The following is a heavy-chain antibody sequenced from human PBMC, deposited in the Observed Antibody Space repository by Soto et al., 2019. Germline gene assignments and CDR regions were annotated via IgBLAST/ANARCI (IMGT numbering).Heavy chain of an antibody. J-gene: IGHJ6*02. CDR2: IYYSGST. CDR3: ARGNTAMVSYGMDV. CDR1: GGSISSYY. D-gene: IGHD5-18*01. V-gene: IGHV4-59*01. Sequence: SETLSLTCTVSGGSISSYYWSWIRQPPGKGLEWIGYIYYSGSTNYNPSLKSRVTISVDTSKNRFSLKLSSVTAADTAVYYCARGNTAMVSYGMDVWGQGTTVTVS.